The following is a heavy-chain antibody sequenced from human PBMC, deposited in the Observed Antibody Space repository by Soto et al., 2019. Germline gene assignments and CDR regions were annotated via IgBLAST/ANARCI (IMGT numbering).Heavy chain of an antibody. J-gene: IGHJ4*02. Sequence: SETLSLTCAVSGGSISSSNWWSWVRQPPGKGLEWIGEIYHSGSTNYNPSLKSRVTISVDKSKNQFSLKLSSVTAADTAVYYCARHSGSSVFYFDYWGQGTLVTVSS. CDR2: IYHSGST. V-gene: IGHV4-4*02. CDR3: ARHSGSSVFYFDY. D-gene: IGHD2-21*01. CDR1: GGSISSSNW.